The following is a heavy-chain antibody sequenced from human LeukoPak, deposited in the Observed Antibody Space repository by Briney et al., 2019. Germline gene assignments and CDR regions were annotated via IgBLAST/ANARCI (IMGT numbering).Heavy chain of an antibody. CDR2: MNLDGSEK. CDR3: ARDATYCTNGVCYTRFDY. J-gene: IGHJ4*02. CDR1: GFTSTSHW. D-gene: IGHD2-8*01. Sequence: GGSLRLSCAASGFTSTSHWMRWVRQAPGKGLEWVARMNLDGSEKYYVDSVKGRFTISRDNAKTSLYLEMNSLRAEDTAVYYCARDATYCTNGVCYTRFDYWGQGTLVTVSS. V-gene: IGHV3-7*01.